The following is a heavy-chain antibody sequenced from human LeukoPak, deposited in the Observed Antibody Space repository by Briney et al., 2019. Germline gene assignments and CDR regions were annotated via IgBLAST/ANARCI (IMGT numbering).Heavy chain of an antibody. J-gene: IGHJ4*02. CDR3: ARDGPAQMVDLDY. CDR1: GYTFSGTGWY. D-gene: IGHD3-10*01. V-gene: IGHV1-2*02. Sequence: AASVKVSCKASGYTFSGTGWYLYWLRQAPGQGLECMGWIHPNNGDTAYAQKFEGRVAMTRDTSISTAYMELRRLRPDDTAVYFCARDGPAQMVDLDYWGQGTLVNVSS. CDR2: IHPNNGDT.